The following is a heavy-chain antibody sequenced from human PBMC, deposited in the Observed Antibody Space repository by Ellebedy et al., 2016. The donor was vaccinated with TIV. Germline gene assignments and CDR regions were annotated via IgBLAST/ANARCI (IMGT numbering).Heavy chain of an antibody. CDR2: IYSGGST. D-gene: IGHD4-17*01. CDR1: GFTVSSNY. CDR3: ARDRYGDYSFDY. V-gene: IGHV3-53*01. J-gene: IGHJ4*02. Sequence: GGSLRLXXAASGFTVSSNYMSWVRQAPGKGLEWVSVIYSGGSTYYADSVKGRFTISRDNSKNTLYLQMNSLRAEDTAVYYCARDRYGDYSFDYWGQGTLVTVSS.